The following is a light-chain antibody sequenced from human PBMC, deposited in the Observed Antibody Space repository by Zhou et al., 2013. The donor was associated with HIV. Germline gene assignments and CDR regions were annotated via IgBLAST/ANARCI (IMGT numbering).Light chain of an antibody. CDR3: QKYNSVPRT. CDR1: QSGSSNF. Sequence: EIVLTQSPGTLSLSPGERATLSCRASQSGSSNFLAWYQQKPGQAPRLLIYGASSRATGIPDRFSGSGSGTDFTLTISGLQPEDVASYYCQKYNSVPRTFGQGTKVEIK. J-gene: IGKJ1*01. V-gene: IGKV3-20*01. CDR2: GAS.